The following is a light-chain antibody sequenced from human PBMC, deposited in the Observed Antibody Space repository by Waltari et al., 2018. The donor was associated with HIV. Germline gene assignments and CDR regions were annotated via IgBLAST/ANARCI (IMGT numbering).Light chain of an antibody. CDR1: SSNIGNDN. J-gene: IGLJ1*01. V-gene: IGLV1-47*01. CDR2: KNY. CDR3: VGWDASLSAYV. Sequence: QSVLTQPPSASGTPGQRVTISCSGSSSNIGNDNVYWYQQLPGTAPKLLIYKNYQRPSGVPDRFAGSKSGTSASLAISGLRSEDEADYYCVGWDASLSAYVFGTGTKVTNL.